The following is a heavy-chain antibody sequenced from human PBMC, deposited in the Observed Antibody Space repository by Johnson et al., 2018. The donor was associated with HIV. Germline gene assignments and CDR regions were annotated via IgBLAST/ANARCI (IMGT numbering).Heavy chain of an antibody. CDR1: GFTFSSYA. Sequence: VQLVESGGGLVQPGGSLRLSCAASGFTFSSYAMSWVRQAPGKGLEWVSAIGTAGDTYYPGSVKGRFTISRENAKNSLYLQMNSLRDVDTAVYYCARLRRQKGGGAFDVWGQGTLVTVSS. V-gene: IGHV3-13*01. J-gene: IGHJ3*01. D-gene: IGHD3-16*01. CDR2: IGTAGDT. CDR3: ARLRRQKGGGAFDV.